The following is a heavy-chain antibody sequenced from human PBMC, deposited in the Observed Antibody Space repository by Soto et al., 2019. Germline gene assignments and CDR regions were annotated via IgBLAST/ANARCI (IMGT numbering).Heavy chain of an antibody. CDR1: GFTFSFDA. D-gene: IGHD6-13*01. Sequence: AGSLTLSCAASGFTFSFDAISWVRQAPAKGLEWVSGISGGGESTYYAPSLKGRFTISRDNSKNTLFLQMTALRAADTAVYYCAKVTKRAAAGRYEYYICGMAACGQGTMVTVSS. CDR3: AKVTKRAAAGRYEYYICGMAA. CDR2: ISGGGEST. J-gene: IGHJ6*02. V-gene: IGHV3-23*01.